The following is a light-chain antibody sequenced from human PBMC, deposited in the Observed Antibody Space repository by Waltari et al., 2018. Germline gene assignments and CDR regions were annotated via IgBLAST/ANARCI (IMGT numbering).Light chain of an antibody. J-gene: IGKJ1*01. V-gene: IGKV1-16*02. CDR1: QDISNF. CDR3: QQYKSYPRT. Sequence: DIQMTQSPSSLPASIGDSVIITCRSSQDISNFLSWFQQKPGKAPKALIYGASSLQSGVPSKFSGSGSGTDFTLTISSLQPEDFAIYYCQQYKSYPRTFGQGTRVQIK. CDR2: GAS.